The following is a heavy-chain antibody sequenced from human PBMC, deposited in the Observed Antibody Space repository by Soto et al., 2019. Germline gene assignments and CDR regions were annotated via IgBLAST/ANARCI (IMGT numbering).Heavy chain of an antibody. CDR2: ISYDGSNK. Sequence: GGSLRLSCAASGFTFSSYGMHWVRQAPGKGLEWVAVISYDGSNKYYADSVKGRFTISRDNSKNTLYLQMNSLRAEDTAVYYCARGEWIQLYPRDRYFDYWGQGTLVTVSS. D-gene: IGHD5-18*01. CDR3: ARGEWIQLYPRDRYFDY. J-gene: IGHJ4*02. V-gene: IGHV3-30*03. CDR1: GFTFSSYG.